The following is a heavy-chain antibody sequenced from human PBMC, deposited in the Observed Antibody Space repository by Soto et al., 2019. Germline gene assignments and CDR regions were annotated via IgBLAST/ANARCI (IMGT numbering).Heavy chain of an antibody. Sequence: QVQLVQSGAEVKKPGASVKVSCKASGYTFTSYDINWVRQATGQGLEWMGWMNPNSGNTGYAQKFQGRVTMTRNTSISTAYMELSSLRSEDTAVYYCASNSRYYDFWRGYYTFYYYGMDVWGQGTTVTVSS. V-gene: IGHV1-8*01. CDR3: ASNSRYYDFWRGYYTFYYYGMDV. D-gene: IGHD3-3*01. J-gene: IGHJ6*02. CDR1: GYTFTSYD. CDR2: MNPNSGNT.